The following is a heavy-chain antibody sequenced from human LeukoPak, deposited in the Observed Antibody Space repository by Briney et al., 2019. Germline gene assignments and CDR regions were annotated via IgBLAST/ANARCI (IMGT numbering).Heavy chain of an antibody. CDR1: GDSISSGDYY. CDR2: ISSSGST. D-gene: IGHD5-18*01. J-gene: IGHJ4*02. Sequence: SETLSLTCTVSGDSISSGDYYWSWIRQPAGKGLEWIGRISSSGSTNYNPSLKSRVTISVDTSRNQFSLKLSSVTAADTAVYYCARGGVTAMANYWGQGTLVTVSS. V-gene: IGHV4-61*02. CDR3: ARGGVTAMANY.